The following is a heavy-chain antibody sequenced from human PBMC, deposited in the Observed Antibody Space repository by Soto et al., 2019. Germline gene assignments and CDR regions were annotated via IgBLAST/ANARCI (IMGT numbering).Heavy chain of an antibody. CDR1: GGSFSGYY. J-gene: IGHJ6*02. V-gene: IGHV4-34*01. Sequence: SETLSLSCAVYGGSFSGYYWSWIRQPPGKGLEWIGEINHSGSTNYNPSLKSRVTISVDTSKNQFSLKLSSVTAADTAVYYCARGSIQLGYYYYGMEVWGQGTTVTVSS. CDR3: ARGSIQLGYYYYGMEV. D-gene: IGHD5-18*01. CDR2: INHSGST.